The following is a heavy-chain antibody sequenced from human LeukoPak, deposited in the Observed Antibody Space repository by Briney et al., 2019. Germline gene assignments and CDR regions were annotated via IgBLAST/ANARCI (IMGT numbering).Heavy chain of an antibody. CDR1: GGSISSYY. V-gene: IGHV4-59*01. CDR2: IYYSGST. CDR3: ARVMDSSSSSGDY. Sequence: SSETLSLTCTVSGGSISSYYWSWIRQPPGKGLEWIGYIYYSGSTNYNPSLKSRVTVSLDTSKNQFSLKLGSVAAADTAVYYCARVMDSSSSSGDYWGQGTLVTVSS. D-gene: IGHD6-6*01. J-gene: IGHJ4*02.